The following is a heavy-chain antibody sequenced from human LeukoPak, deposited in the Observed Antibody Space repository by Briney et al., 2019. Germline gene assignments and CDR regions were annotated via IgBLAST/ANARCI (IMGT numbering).Heavy chain of an antibody. D-gene: IGHD6-6*01. CDR1: GFIFSSYA. Sequence: GGSLRLSCAASGFIFSSYAMSWVRQAPGKGLEWVSTISGSGGSTYYADSVKGRFTISRDNSKNTLYLQMNSLRAEDTAVYYCAKVWGSSSLYYYYMDVWGKGTTVTVSS. V-gene: IGHV3-23*01. CDR3: AKVWGSSSLYYYYMDV. CDR2: ISGSGGST. J-gene: IGHJ6*03.